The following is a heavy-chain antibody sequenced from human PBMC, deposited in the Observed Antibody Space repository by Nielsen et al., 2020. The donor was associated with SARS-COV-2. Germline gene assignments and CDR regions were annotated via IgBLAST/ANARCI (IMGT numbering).Heavy chain of an antibody. V-gene: IGHV3-23*01. CDR2: ISGSGGST. J-gene: IGHJ5*02. D-gene: IGHD6-13*01. CDR1: GFTFSSYA. Sequence: GESLKISCAASGFTFSSYAMSWVRQAPGKGLEWVSAISGSGGSTYYADSVKGRFTISRDNSKNTLYLQMNSLRAEDTAVYYCARVVTAAGTVSMPWFDPWGQGTLVTVSS. CDR3: ARVVTAAGTVSMPWFDP.